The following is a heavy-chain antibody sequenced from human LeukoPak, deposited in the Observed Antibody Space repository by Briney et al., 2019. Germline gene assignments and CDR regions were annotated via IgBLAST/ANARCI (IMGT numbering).Heavy chain of an antibody. D-gene: IGHD3-22*01. V-gene: IGHV1-69*05. CDR1: GGTSSSYA. Sequence: SVKVSCKASGGTSSSYAISWVRQAPGQGLEWMGGIIPIFGTANYAQKFQGRVTITTDESTSTAYMELSSLRSEDTAVYYCASSYYYDSSGSDWGQGTLVTVSS. CDR2: IIPIFGTA. J-gene: IGHJ4*02. CDR3: ASSYYYDSSGSD.